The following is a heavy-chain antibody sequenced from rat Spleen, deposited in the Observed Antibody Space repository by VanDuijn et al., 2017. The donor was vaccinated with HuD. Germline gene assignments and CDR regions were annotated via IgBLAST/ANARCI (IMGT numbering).Heavy chain of an antibody. V-gene: IGHV5-25*01. D-gene: IGHD4-3*01. Sequence: EVQLVESGGGLVQPGSPLKLSCAASGFTFSSNWLNWIRQAPGKGLEWVATISTSGGTTYYRDSVKGRFTVSRDNAKSTLYLQMDSLRSEDTATYYCARGAGDYWGQGVMVTVSS. CDR1: GFTFSSNW. CDR3: ARGAGDY. J-gene: IGHJ2*01. CDR2: ISTSGGTT.